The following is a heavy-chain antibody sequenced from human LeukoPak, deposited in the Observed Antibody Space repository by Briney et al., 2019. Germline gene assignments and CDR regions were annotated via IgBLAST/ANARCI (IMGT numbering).Heavy chain of an antibody. D-gene: IGHD6-19*01. CDR3: ARFRGVAGTMSFDS. V-gene: IGHV4-38-2*01. CDR2: IYQSGSS. J-gene: IGHJ4*02. CDR1: GYSISGGYY. Sequence: SETLSLTCAVSGYSISGGYYWGWIRQPPGKGLEWIGNIYQSGSSYYNASLKSRVTISVDTSKNQLSLKLSSVTAADTAVYYCARFRGVAGTMSFDSWGQGTLVTVSS.